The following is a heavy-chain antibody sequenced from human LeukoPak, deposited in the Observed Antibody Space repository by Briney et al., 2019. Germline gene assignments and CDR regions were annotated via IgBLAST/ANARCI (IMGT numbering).Heavy chain of an antibody. J-gene: IGHJ4*02. CDR1: GXTFSSYW. V-gene: IGHV3-74*01. Sequence: GGSLRLSCAASGXTFSSYWMHWVRQAPGKGLVWISGINTDGSTTRYADSVKGRFTISRDNANNTLYLQMNSLRAEDTAVYYCARNSGSNRPVDCWGQGTLVAVSS. D-gene: IGHD1-26*01. CDR3: ARNSGSNRPVDC. CDR2: INTDGSTT.